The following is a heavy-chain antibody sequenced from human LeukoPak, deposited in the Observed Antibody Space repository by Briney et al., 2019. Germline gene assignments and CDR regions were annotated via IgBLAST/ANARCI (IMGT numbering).Heavy chain of an antibody. CDR1: GFIFSNYA. CDR3: VKGPRPDITVAHTVEN. CDR2: ISSRGDST. V-gene: IGHV3-23*01. Sequence: GSLRLSCAASGFIFSNYAMSWVRQVPGRGLEWVSTISSRGDSTYVADSVKGRFTISRDNSKNSLYLQMNTVRAEDTTVYYCVKGPRPDITVAHTVENWGQGTLVTVSS. D-gene: IGHD6-19*01. J-gene: IGHJ4*02.